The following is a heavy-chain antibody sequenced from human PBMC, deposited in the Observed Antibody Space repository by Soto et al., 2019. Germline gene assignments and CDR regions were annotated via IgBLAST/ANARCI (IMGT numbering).Heavy chain of an antibody. V-gene: IGHV3-23*01. CDR3: AKATQAAPFGFHGLDA. CDR1: GFTFSRYA. CDR2: ISGAGDKT. D-gene: IGHD6-25*01. Sequence: VGSLRLSCASSGFTFSRYAMYCVRQAPGKWLEWVSAISGAGDKTYYANPVKGRFTVSRDNSENTLYLQMNSLRAEDTAVYYCAKATQAAPFGFHGLDAWAKGTTX. J-gene: IGHJ6*04.